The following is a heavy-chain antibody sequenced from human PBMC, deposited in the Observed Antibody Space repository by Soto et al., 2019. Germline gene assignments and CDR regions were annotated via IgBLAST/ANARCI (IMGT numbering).Heavy chain of an antibody. CDR2: IYSGGYT. CDR1: GFTVSNNY. D-gene: IGHD3-10*01. Sequence: EVQLVESGGGLIQPGGSLRLSCAVSGFTVSNNYMSWVRQAPGKGLEGVSVIYSGGYTAYGDSVKGRFTISRDNSKNTLYLKKHRRGAGATALCYWARSPGGGGYWGQGTLVTVSS. V-gene: IGHV3-53*01. CDR3: ARSPGGGGY. J-gene: IGHJ4*02.